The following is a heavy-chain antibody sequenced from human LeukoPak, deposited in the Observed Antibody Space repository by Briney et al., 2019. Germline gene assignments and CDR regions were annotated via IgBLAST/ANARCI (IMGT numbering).Heavy chain of an antibody. D-gene: IGHD3-9*01. Sequence: GESLKISCRGSGYSFTSYWIGWVRQMPGKGLEWMGIIYPGDSDTRYSPSFQGQVTISADKSISTAYLQWSSLKASDTAMYYCARLKYYDILTGHEGYFDYWGQGTLVTVSS. J-gene: IGHJ4*02. CDR3: ARLKYYDILTGHEGYFDY. V-gene: IGHV5-51*01. CDR2: IYPGDSDT. CDR1: GYSFTSYW.